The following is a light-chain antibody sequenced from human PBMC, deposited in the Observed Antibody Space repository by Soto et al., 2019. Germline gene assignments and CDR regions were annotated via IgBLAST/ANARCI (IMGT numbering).Light chain of an antibody. CDR3: QSYDSSLSSGVVV. CDR2: GNS. Sequence: QTVVTQPPSVSGAPGQRVTISCTGSSSNIGAGYDVHWYQQLPGTAPKLLIYGNSNRPSGVPDRFSGSKSGTSASLAITGLQAEDEADYYCQSYDSSLSSGVVVFGGGTKVTVL. CDR1: SSNIGAGYD. V-gene: IGLV1-40*01. J-gene: IGLJ2*01.